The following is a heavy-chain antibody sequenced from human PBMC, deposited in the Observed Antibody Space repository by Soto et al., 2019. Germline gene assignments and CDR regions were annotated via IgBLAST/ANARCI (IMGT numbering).Heavy chain of an antibody. CDR3: AREDSIRIPGVSDF. CDR1: GFTFNNYG. J-gene: IGHJ4*02. Sequence: PGGSLRLSCVVSGFTFNNYGINWVRRAPGKGLEWVSTVSKNDYTYYSDSVKGRFTISRDNAKNSVSLQMNTLRAEDTAVYYCAREDSIRIPGVSDFWGQGTLVTVSS. V-gene: IGHV3-21*01. CDR2: VSKNDYT. D-gene: IGHD1-20*01.